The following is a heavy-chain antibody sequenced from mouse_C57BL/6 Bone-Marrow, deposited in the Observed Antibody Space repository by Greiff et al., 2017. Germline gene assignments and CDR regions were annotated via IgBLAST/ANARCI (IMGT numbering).Heavy chain of an antibody. J-gene: IGHJ2*01. CDR3: ARAYYYGHFDY. CDR2: IYPGDGDT. V-gene: IGHV1-82*01. D-gene: IGHD1-1*01. Sequence: VKLKESGPELVKPGASVKISCKASGYAFSSSWMNWVKQRPGKGLEWIGRIYPGDGDTNYNGKFKGKATLTADKSSSTAYMQLSSLTSEDSAVYFCARAYYYGHFDYWGQGTTLTVSS. CDR1: GYAFSSSW.